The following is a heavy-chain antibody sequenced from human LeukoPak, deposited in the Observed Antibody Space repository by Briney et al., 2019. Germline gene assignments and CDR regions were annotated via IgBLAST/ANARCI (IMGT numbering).Heavy chain of an antibody. CDR3: ATTVTGNYYGSGNP. CDR2: INPNSGGT. Sequence: ASVKVSCKASVTTFTAHYMQSVLQAPGQGLEWMGWINPNSGGTNYAQKFQGRVTMTRDTSISTAYMELSRLRTGGTAVYYCATTVTGNYYGSGNPWGQGTLVTVSS. V-gene: IGHV1-2*02. D-gene: IGHD3-10*01. CDR1: VTTFTAHY. J-gene: IGHJ5*02.